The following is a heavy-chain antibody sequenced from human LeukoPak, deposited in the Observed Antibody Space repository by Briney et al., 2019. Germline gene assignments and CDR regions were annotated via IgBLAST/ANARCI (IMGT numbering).Heavy chain of an antibody. CDR3: ARDSAGYSYGEYYYYYYMDV. CDR2: IYYSGST. D-gene: IGHD5-18*01. Sequence: SETLSLTCTVSGGSISSYYWSWIRQPPGKGLEWIGYIYYSGSTNYNPSLKSRVTISVDTSKNQLSLKLSSVTAADTAVYYCARDSAGYSYGEYYYYYYMDVWGKGTTVTVSS. J-gene: IGHJ6*03. CDR1: GGSISSYY. V-gene: IGHV4-59*01.